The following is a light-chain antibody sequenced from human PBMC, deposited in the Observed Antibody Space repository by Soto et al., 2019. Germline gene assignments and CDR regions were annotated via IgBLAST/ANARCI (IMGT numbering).Light chain of an antibody. J-gene: IGKJ1*01. CDR3: QQYGSSGT. V-gene: IGKV3-20*01. CDR2: GAS. Sequence: EIEMTQSPATLSVSPGERATLSCRASQSVSSNLAWHQQRPGQAPRLLIYGASNRATGIPDRFSGSGSGTDFTLTISRLEPEDFAVYYCQQYGSSGTFGQGTKVDI. CDR1: QSVSSN.